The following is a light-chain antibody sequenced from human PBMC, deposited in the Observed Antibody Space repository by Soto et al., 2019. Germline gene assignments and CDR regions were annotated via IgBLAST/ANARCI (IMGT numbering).Light chain of an antibody. Sequence: QSVLTQSPSASGTPGRTVTISCSGSSSNIGLNDVHWYRQLSGTAPQILIYDTNQQATGVPDRFSGSRSGTSASLAIHGLQSEDEADYHCAAWDDSLNGPVFGGGTQLTVL. CDR1: SSNIGLND. J-gene: IGLJ2*01. CDR3: AAWDDSLNGPV. V-gene: IGLV1-44*01. CDR2: DTN.